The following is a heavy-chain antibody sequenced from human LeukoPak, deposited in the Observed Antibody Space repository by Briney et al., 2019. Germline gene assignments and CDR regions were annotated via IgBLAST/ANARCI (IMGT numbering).Heavy chain of an antibody. V-gene: IGHV3-74*01. J-gene: IGHJ4*02. Sequence: GGSLRLSCAASGFTFSGHYMHWVRQAPGKGLVWVSHIKGDGSDTRYADSVEGRFIIPRDNAKNTLYLQMNSLRAEDTGVYFCARDHRWSYDYWGQGTLVTVSS. CDR3: ARDHRWSYDY. D-gene: IGHD1-26*01. CDR1: GFTFSGHY. CDR2: IKGDGSDT.